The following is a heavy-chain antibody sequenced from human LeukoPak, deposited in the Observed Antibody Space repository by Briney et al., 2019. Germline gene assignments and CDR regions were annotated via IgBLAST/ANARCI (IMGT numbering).Heavy chain of an antibody. Sequence: ASVKVSCTASGYTFTSYGISWVRQAPGQGLEWMGWISAYNGNTNYAQKLQGRVTMTTDTSTSTAYMELRSLRSDDTAVYYCARTYSSGWYLVNWFDPWGQGTLVTVSS. J-gene: IGHJ5*02. V-gene: IGHV1-18*01. CDR1: GYTFTSYG. D-gene: IGHD6-19*01. CDR3: ARTYSSGWYLVNWFDP. CDR2: ISAYNGNT.